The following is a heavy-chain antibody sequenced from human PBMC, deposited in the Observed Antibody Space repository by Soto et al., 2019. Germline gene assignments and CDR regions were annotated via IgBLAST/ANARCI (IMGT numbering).Heavy chain of an antibody. V-gene: IGHV1-58*02. CDR3: GRGLMVRGVIYYYYYMDV. J-gene: IGHJ6*03. CDR1: GFTFTSSA. D-gene: IGHD3-10*01. CDR2: MNAGSGNT. Sequence: GASVKVSCKASGFTFTSSAMQWVRQARGQRLEWIGWMNAGSGNTSYAQKFQGRVTMTRNTSISTAYMELSSLRSEDTAVYYCGRGLMVRGVIYYYYYMDVWGKGTTVTVSS.